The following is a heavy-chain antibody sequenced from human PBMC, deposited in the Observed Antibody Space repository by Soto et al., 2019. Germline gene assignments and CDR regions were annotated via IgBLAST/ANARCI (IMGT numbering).Heavy chain of an antibody. CDR1: GFALSIYS. D-gene: IGHD1-1*01. V-gene: IGHV3-48*02. CDR3: ARPTTPDLVYYYYYMDV. CDR2: ITTSSTTI. Sequence: GGSLILSCTASGFALSIYSMNWVRQAPGKGLEWVSYITTSSTTIYYAASVKGRFTISRDNDRNSLYLEMNSLRDEDTAVYYCARPTTPDLVYYYYYMDVWGKGTTVTVSS. J-gene: IGHJ6*03.